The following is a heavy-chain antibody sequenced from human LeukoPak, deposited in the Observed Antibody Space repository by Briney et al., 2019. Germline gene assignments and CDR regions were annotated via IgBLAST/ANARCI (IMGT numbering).Heavy chain of an antibody. CDR1: GGSISSSSYY. Sequence: SETLSLTCTVSGGSISSSSYYWGWIRQPPGKGLEWIGSIYYSGSTYYNPSLKSRATISVDTSKNQFSLKLSSVTAADTAVYYCARDRRVGATMGDFDYWGQGTLVTVSS. V-gene: IGHV4-39*07. D-gene: IGHD1-26*01. CDR3: ARDRRVGATMGDFDY. J-gene: IGHJ4*02. CDR2: IYYSGST.